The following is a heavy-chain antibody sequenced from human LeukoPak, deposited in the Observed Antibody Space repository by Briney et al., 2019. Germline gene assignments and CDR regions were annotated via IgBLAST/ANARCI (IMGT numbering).Heavy chain of an antibody. CDR2: ISYDGSNK. V-gene: IGHV3-30*18. D-gene: IGHD3-10*01. CDR3: AKDSEGFGET. CDR1: GFTFSSYC. J-gene: IGHJ5*02. Sequence: GGSLRLSYAASGFTFSSYCMHWVRRAPGKGLEWVAVISYDGSNKYYADSVKGRFTISRDNSKNTLYLQMNSLRAEDTAEYYCAKDSEGFGETWGQGTLVTVSS.